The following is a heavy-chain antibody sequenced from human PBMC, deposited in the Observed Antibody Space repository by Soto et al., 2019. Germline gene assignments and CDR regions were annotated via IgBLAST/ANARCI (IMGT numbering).Heavy chain of an antibody. V-gene: IGHV3-23*01. Sequence: GGSLRLSCAASGFTFSSYAMSWVRQAPGKGLERVSAISGSGGSTYYADSVKGRFTISRDNSKNTLYLQMNSLRAEDTAVYYCAKDPINYYDSSGYGEYFQHWGQGTLVTVSS. D-gene: IGHD3-22*01. CDR3: AKDPINYYDSSGYGEYFQH. CDR2: ISGSGGST. J-gene: IGHJ1*01. CDR1: GFTFSSYA.